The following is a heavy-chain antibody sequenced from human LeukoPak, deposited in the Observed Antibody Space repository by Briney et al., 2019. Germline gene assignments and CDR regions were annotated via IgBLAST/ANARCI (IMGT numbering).Heavy chain of an antibody. CDR1: GGSFSFYY. CDR3: ARALGAFDI. CDR2: ISQSGST. Sequence: PSETLSLTCGVSGGSFSFYYWSWIRQPPGKGLEWIGEISQSGSTNYNPSLKSRVNISLDTSENQFSLKLSSVTAADTAVYYCARALGAFDIWGQGAMVTVSS. V-gene: IGHV4-34*01. J-gene: IGHJ3*02.